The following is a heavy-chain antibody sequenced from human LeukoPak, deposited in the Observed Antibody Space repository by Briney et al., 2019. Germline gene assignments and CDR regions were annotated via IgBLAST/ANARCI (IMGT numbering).Heavy chain of an antibody. D-gene: IGHD3-16*01. V-gene: IGHV4-59*08. CDR1: GGSISTYY. CDR3: ARRVTGRGTYYFDY. J-gene: IGHJ4*02. CDR2: IYYSGNT. Sequence: SETLSLTCTVFGGSISTYYWTWIRQPPGKGLEWIGYIYYSGNTNYNPALKSRVTISLDTSKNQFSLKLNSVTAADTAVYYCARRVTGRGTYYFDYWGQGSLVTVSS.